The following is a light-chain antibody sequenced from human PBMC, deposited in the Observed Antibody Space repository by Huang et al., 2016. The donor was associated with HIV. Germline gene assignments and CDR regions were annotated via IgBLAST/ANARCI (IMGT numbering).Light chain of an antibody. CDR3: QQYYNWPPWT. J-gene: IGKJ1*01. Sequence: ERVMTQSPATLSVSPGERATLSCRASQTIGSNLAWYQQKPGQAPRLLSYDASTRATGIPARFSGSGSGTQFTLTISSLQSEDFAVYYCQQYYNWPPWTFGQGTKVEIK. V-gene: IGKV3-15*01. CDR2: DAS. CDR1: QTIGSN.